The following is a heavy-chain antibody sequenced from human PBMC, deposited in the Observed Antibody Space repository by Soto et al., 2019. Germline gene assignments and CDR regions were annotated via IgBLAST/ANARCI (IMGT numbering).Heavy chain of an antibody. CDR1: GGSFSGYY. V-gene: IGHV4-34*01. J-gene: IGHJ6*03. CDR2: INHSGST. CDR3: ASGYQLTRYYYYYMDV. D-gene: IGHD2-2*01. Sequence: PSETLSLTCAVYGGSFSGYYWSWIRQPPGKGLEWIGEINHSGSTNYNPSLKSRVTISVDTSKNQFSLKLSSVTAADTAVYYCASGYQLTRYYYYYMDVWGKGTTVTVSS.